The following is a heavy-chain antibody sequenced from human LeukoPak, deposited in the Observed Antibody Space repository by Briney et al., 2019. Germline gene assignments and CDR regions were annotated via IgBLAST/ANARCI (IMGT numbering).Heavy chain of an antibody. CDR2: IYYSGST. D-gene: IGHD4-17*01. V-gene: IGHV4-59*01. J-gene: IGHJ4*02. CDR1: GGSISSYY. Sequence: SETLSLTCTVSGGSISSYYWSWIRQPPGKGPEWIGSIYYSGSTNYNPSLKSRVTISVDTSKNQFSLNLSSVTAADTAVYYCARGSRGFYGDYDYWGQGTLVTVSS. CDR3: ARGSRGFYGDYDY.